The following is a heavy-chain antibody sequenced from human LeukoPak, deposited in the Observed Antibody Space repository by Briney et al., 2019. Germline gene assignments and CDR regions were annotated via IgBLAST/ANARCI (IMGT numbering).Heavy chain of an antibody. J-gene: IGHJ4*02. V-gene: IGHV1-2*02. D-gene: IGHD3-9*01. CDR3: VREYYDILTGSGGAGYYFDY. CDR1: GYSFTDYY. CDR2: INPKSGGT. Sequence: ASVKVSCKASGYSFTDYYMHWVRRAPGQGLEWMGWINPKSGGTSYAQNFQGRVTMTRDTSINTAYMELSRLRSDDAAVYHCVREYYDILTGSGGAGYYFDYWGQGTLVTVSS.